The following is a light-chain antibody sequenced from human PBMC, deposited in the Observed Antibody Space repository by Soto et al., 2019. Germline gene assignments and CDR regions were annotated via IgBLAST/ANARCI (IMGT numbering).Light chain of an antibody. CDR3: ATWDDSLSGPRV. Sequence: QSVLTQPPSASGTPGQRVTISCSGSSSNIGSNYVYWYQQLPGTAPKLLIYSNNQRPSGVPERFSGSKSGTSASLAISGLRSEDEADYYCATWDDSLSGPRVFGGGTKLTVL. CDR2: SNN. V-gene: IGLV1-47*02. J-gene: IGLJ3*02. CDR1: SSNIGSNY.